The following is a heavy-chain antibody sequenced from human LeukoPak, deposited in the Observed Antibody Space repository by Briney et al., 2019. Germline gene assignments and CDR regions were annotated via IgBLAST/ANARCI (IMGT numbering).Heavy chain of an antibody. CDR1: GFTLTDHY. D-gene: IGHD4-17*01. CDR3: ARDPDYGDPY. V-gene: IGHV3-11*01. Sequence: GGSLRLSCTVSGFTLTDHYMSWFRQSPGRGLEWISWITSSGNTRDYADSVKGRFTISRDNTKNSVYLQMTSLRPDDTAVYYCARDPDYGDPYWGQGTLVTVS. CDR2: ITSSGNTR. J-gene: IGHJ4*02.